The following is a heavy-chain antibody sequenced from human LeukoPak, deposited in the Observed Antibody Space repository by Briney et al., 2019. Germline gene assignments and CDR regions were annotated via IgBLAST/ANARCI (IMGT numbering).Heavy chain of an antibody. CDR1: GFTFSSYA. D-gene: IGHD3-10*01. CDR2: ISGSGGST. CDR3: ANVLWFGELLGGRFDY. Sequence: GGSLRLSCAASGFTFSSYAMSWVRQAPGKGLEWVSAISGSGGSTYYAGSVKGRFTISRDNSKNTLYLQMNSLRAEDTAVYYCANVLWFGELLGGRFDYWGQGTLVTVSS. V-gene: IGHV3-23*01. J-gene: IGHJ4*02.